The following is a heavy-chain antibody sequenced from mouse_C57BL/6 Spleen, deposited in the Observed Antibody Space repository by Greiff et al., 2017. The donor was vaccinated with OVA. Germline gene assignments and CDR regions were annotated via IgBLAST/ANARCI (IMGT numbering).Heavy chain of an antibody. CDR3: TGDGSSPFSYWYFDV. CDR2: IRLKSDNYAT. Sequence: DVQLQESGGGLVQPGGSMKLSCVASGFTFSNYWMNWVRQSPEKGLEWVAQIRLKSDNYATHYAESVKGRFTISRDDSKSSVYLQMNNLRAEDTGIYYCTGDGSSPFSYWYFDVWGTGTTVTVAS. J-gene: IGHJ1*03. V-gene: IGHV6-3*01. D-gene: IGHD1-1*01. CDR1: GFTFSNYW.